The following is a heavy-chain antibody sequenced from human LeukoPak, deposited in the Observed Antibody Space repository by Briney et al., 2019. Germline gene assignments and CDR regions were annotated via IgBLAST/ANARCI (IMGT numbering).Heavy chain of an antibody. Sequence: PSQTLSLTCTVSGGSISSGSYYWSWIRQPAGKGLEWIGRIYTGGSTNYNPSLKSRLTISVDTSKNQFSLQLTSVTAADTAVYYCARDSYCSRTSCYGRSYYFDYWGQGTLVTVSS. CDR3: ARDSYCSRTSCYGRSYYFDY. V-gene: IGHV4-61*02. CDR2: IYTGGST. D-gene: IGHD2-2*01. CDR1: GGSISSGSYY. J-gene: IGHJ4*02.